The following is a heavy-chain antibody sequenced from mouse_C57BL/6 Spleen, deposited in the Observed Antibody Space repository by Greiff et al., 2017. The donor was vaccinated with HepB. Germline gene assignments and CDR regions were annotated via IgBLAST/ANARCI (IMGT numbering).Heavy chain of an antibody. CDR2: ISSGGDYI. D-gene: IGHD2-1*01. CDR3: TRDRDGNYVFDY. V-gene: IGHV5-9-1*02. J-gene: IGHJ2*01. Sequence: EVKLMESGEGLVKPGGSLKLSCAASGFTFSSYAMSWVRQTPEKRLEWVAYISSGGDYIYYADTVKGRFTISRDNARNTLYLQMSSLKSEDTAMYYCTRDRDGNYVFDYWGQGTTLTVSS. CDR1: GFTFSSYA.